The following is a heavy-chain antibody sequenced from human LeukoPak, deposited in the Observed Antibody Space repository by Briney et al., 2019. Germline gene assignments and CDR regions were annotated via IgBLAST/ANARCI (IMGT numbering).Heavy chain of an antibody. Sequence: PGGSLRLSCAASGFTFSSYGMHWVRQAPGKGLEWVAFIRYDGSNKYYADSVKGRFTISRDNSKNTLYLQINSLRAEDTAVYYCAKDRGVVTMIVVGYDYWGQGPLVTVSS. D-gene: IGHD3-22*01. V-gene: IGHV3-30*02. CDR1: GFTFSSYG. CDR3: AKDRGVVTMIVVGYDY. J-gene: IGHJ4*02. CDR2: IRYDGSNK.